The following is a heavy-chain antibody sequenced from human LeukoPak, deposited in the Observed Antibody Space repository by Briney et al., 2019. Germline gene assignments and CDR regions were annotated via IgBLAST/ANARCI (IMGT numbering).Heavy chain of an antibody. D-gene: IGHD1-26*01. CDR2: ISPYTGTT. CDR3: ARTSFRVGLGSPERY. Sequence: ASVKVSCKASGFTFTNYGISWVRQAPGQGLEWMGRISPYTGTTDYAQKFQGRVSMTTDSSTSTAYMELRSLRSDDTGVYYCARTSFRVGLGSPERYWGQGTLVTVSS. J-gene: IGHJ4*02. V-gene: IGHV1-18*01. CDR1: GFTFTNYG.